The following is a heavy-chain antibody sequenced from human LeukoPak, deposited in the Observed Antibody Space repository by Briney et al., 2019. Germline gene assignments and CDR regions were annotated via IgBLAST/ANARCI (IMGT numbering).Heavy chain of an antibody. J-gene: IGHJ6*02. V-gene: IGHV7-4-1*02. CDR1: GYTFTSYA. Sequence: ASVKVSCKASGYTFTSYAMNWVRQAPGQGLEWMGWISTNTGNPTYAQGFTGRFVFSLDTSVSTAYLQISSLKAEDTAVYYCARFGRTTNYYYYGMDVWGQGTTVTVSS. CDR3: ARFGRTTNYYYYGMDV. CDR2: ISTNTGNP. D-gene: IGHD1-1*01.